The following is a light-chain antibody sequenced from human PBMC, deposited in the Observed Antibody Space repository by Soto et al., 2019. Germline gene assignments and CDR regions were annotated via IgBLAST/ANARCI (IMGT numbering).Light chain of an antibody. CDR1: SSDIGAGFD. J-gene: IGLJ1*01. CDR3: QSYENSRTGFYV. CDR2: GNT. V-gene: IGLV1-40*01. Sequence: QSVLTQPPSVSGAPGQRVTISCTGSSSDIGAGFDVHGYQHLPGTAPKLLIYGNTNRPSGVPGRFSGSKSGTSASLVITGLQAEDEADYYCQSYENSRTGFYVFGTGTKLTVL.